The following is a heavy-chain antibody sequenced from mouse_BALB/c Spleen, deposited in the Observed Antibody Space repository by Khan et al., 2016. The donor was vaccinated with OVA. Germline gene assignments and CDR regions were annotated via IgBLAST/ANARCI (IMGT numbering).Heavy chain of an antibody. J-gene: IGHJ3*01. CDR3: ARGGYSVFAY. CDR1: GYKFTDYI. V-gene: IGHV1-77*01. Sequence: QVQLQQSGPELVKPGASLKVSCKASGYKFTDYIIGWVKQSTRQGLEWIGDIFPGSGTPYYNEKCKDKATLTADKSSNTAYMQLSSLTSEDSAVYFCARGGYSVFAYWGQGTLVTVSA. CDR2: IFPGSGTP. D-gene: IGHD2-14*01.